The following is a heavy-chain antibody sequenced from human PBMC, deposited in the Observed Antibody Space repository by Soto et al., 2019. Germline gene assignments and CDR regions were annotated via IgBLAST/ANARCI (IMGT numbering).Heavy chain of an antibody. CDR3: AREYTETVDGPTPFYFDY. V-gene: IGHV4-4*07. J-gene: IGHJ4*02. CDR1: GDSISSYY. CDR2: TYITGDT. D-gene: IGHD6-19*01. Sequence: SETLSLTCSVSGDSISSYYWSWIRQSAGKGLEWIGRTYITGDTNYNPSLKSRVTMSLDTSKNQLSLKLSSVTAADTAVYYCAREYTETVDGPTPFYFDYWGQGTPVPVSS.